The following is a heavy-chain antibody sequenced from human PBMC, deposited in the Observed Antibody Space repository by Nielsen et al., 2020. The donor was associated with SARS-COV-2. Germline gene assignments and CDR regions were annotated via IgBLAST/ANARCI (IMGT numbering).Heavy chain of an antibody. CDR1: GFTFSSYS. CDR2: IQSNSAYL. Sequence: GGSLRLSCAASGFTFSSYSMNWVRQAPGKGLEWVSSIQSNSAYLDYTNSVKGRFTISRDNAKNSLSLQMNSLRAEDTAVYYCARGLRGWFFDFWGQGILVTVSS. D-gene: IGHD6-19*01. J-gene: IGHJ4*02. CDR3: ARGLRGWFFDF. V-gene: IGHV3-21*01.